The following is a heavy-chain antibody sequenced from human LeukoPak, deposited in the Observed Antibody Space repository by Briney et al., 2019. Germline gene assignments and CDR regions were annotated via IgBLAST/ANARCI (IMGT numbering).Heavy chain of an antibody. D-gene: IGHD1-1*01. CDR2: IYYDGSNI. CDR3: ARSTLAPDAFDI. Sequence: PGRSLTLSCAASEFTFTTYGMHWVRQAPGKGLEWVAFIYYDGSNIYYADSVKGRFTISRDNAKNSLYLQMNSLRAEDTAVYYCARSTLAPDAFDIWGQGTMVTVSS. CDR1: EFTFTTYG. J-gene: IGHJ3*02. V-gene: IGHV3-33*03.